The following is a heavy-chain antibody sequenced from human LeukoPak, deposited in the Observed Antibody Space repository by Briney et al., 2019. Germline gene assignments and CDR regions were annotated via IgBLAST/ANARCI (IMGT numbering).Heavy chain of an antibody. J-gene: IGHJ4*02. V-gene: IGHV3-21*06. CDR2: ISSSGSYI. CDR3: ARVAEAAAFDS. CDR1: GSTFSSYS. Sequence: GGSLRLSCAASGSTFSSYSMNWVRQAPGKGLEWVSSISSSGSYIYYADSMRGRFTISRDNAKNSLYLQMNSLKPEDTAVYYCARVAEAAAFDSWGQGTLVTVSS. D-gene: IGHD6-13*01.